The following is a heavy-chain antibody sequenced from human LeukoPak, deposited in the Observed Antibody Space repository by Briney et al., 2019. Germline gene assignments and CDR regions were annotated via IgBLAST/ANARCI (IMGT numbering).Heavy chain of an antibody. J-gene: IGHJ4*02. CDR3: ARKQNYYFDY. V-gene: IGHV4-34*01. D-gene: IGHD1-7*01. CDR1: GGSFSGYY. Sequence: SETLSLTCAVYGGSFSGYYWSWIRQPPGKGLEWIGEINHSGSTNYNPSLKSRVTISVDTSKNQFSLKLSSVTAADTAVYYCARKQNYYFDYWGQETLVAVSS. CDR2: INHSGST.